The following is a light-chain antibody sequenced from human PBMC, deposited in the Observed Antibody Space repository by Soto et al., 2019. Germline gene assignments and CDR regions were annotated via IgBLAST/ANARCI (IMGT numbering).Light chain of an antibody. CDR2: DAS. CDR1: QSVSSN. J-gene: IGKJ1*01. Sequence: EIVMTQSPATLSVSPGERVTLSCRASQSVSSNLAWYQQKPCQAPRLLIYDASIRATGIPARFSARGSGTEFTLTISSLQSEDFAVYYCQQYNNWPPWTFGQGTKVDI. V-gene: IGKV3-15*01. CDR3: QQYNNWPPWT.